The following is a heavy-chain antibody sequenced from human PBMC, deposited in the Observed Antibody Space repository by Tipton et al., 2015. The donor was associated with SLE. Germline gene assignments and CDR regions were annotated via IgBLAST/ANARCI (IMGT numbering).Heavy chain of an antibody. CDR1: GGSFSGYY. D-gene: IGHD3-3*01. CDR2: INHSGST. CDR3: ARGDFWSGYSWFDP. V-gene: IGHV4-34*01. J-gene: IGHJ5*02. Sequence: TLSLTCAVYGGSFSGYYWSWIRQPPGKGLEWIGEINHSGSTNYNPSLKSRVTISVDTSKNQFSLKLSSVTAADTAVYYCARGDFWSGYSWFDPWGQGTLVTVSS.